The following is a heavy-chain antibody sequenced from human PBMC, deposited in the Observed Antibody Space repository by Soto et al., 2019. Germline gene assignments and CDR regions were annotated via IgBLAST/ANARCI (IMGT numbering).Heavy chain of an antibody. CDR2: ITDSGGDA. V-gene: IGHV3-23*01. Sequence: EVQLLESGGDLVQPGGSLRLSCVASGITFGSRAMSWVRQAPGEGLEWVSSITDSGGDAKYADSVRGRFTILRDNSKNPLHPQMSSPRAEDSAGYYRGGGSPESHPGGRNFDLLGRGTLVTVSS. D-gene: IGHD3-10*01. CDR1: GITFGSRA. CDR3: GGGSPESHPGGRNFDL. J-gene: IGHJ4*02.